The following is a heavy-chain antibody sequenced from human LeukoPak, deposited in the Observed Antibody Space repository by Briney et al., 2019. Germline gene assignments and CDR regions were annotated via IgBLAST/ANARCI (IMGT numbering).Heavy chain of an antibody. CDR1: GFTFSSYA. V-gene: IGHV3-23*01. CDR2: ISGSGGST. D-gene: IGHD3-22*01. J-gene: IGHJ3*02. Sequence: GGSLRLSCAASGFTFSSYAMSWVRQAPGKGLEWVSAISGSGGSTYYADSVKGRFTISRDNSKNTLYLQMNSLRAEDTAVYYCARDYYDSSGYYLTNPDAFDIWGQGTMVTVS. CDR3: ARDYYDSSGYYLTNPDAFDI.